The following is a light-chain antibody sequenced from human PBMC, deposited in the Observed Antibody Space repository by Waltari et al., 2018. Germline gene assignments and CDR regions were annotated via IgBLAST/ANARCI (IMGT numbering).Light chain of an antibody. CDR1: QSIEYIYGNIF. CDR2: KVS. Sequence: DGVLTQSPLALPFTLGPSASISFTPSQSIEYIYGNIFWNWFQHVPGQSPRRLIYKVSHRDSGVPGRFSGSGSGTEFTLTINRVEADDVAIYYCMQGTHWPPVTFGPGTKVVI. CDR3: MQGTHWPPVT. V-gene: IGKV2-30*01. J-gene: IGKJ3*01.